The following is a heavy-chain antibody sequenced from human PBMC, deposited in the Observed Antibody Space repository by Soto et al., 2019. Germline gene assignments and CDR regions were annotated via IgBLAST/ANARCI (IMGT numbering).Heavy chain of an antibody. Sequence: LSLTCTVSGASIRSSTYQWGWIRQPPGRGLEWIGSAYYSESTYYNPSLKSRVTISVDTSKNQFSLKVSSVTAADTAVYYCVRHRNWKVDYWGQGTLVTVSS. V-gene: IGHV4-39*01. CDR3: VRHRNWKVDY. CDR1: GASIRSSTYQ. D-gene: IGHD1-1*01. CDR2: AYYSEST. J-gene: IGHJ4*02.